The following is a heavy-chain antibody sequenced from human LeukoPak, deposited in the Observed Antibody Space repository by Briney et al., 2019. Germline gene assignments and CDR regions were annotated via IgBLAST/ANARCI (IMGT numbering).Heavy chain of an antibody. Sequence: SETLSLTCTVSGGSISSSSYYWGWIRQPPGKGLEWIGSIYYSGSTYYNPSLKSRVTISVDTSKNQFSLKLTSVTAADTAVYYCARDSRGSGWSQFDYWGQGTLVTVSS. CDR1: GGSISSSSYY. J-gene: IGHJ4*02. V-gene: IGHV4-39*07. CDR2: IYYSGST. CDR3: ARDSRGSGWSQFDY. D-gene: IGHD6-19*01.